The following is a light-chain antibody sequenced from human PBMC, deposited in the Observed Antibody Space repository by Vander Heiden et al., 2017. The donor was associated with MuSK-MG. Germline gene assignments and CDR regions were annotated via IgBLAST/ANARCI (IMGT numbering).Light chain of an antibody. V-gene: IGKV1-39*01. J-gene: IGKJ4*01. CDR2: AAS. CDR1: QSISSY. CDR3: QQSYSTPR. Sequence: DIQMTQSPSSLSASVGDRVTITCRASQSISSYLNWYQQKPGKAPKLLIYAASSLQSGVPSRFSGSGSGTDFTLTISSLQPEDFATYYWQQSYSTPRFGGGTKVEIK.